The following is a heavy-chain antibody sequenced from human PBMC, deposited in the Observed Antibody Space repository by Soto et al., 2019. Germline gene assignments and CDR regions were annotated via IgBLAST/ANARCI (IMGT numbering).Heavy chain of an antibody. D-gene: IGHD4-17*01. CDR2: ISSSSSYI. J-gene: IGHJ4*02. CDR3: ARPVEDGEYRNNGY. V-gene: IGHV3-21*01. CDR1: GFTFSSYS. Sequence: GGSLRLSCAASGFTFSSYSMNWVRQAPGKGLEWVSSISSSSSYIYYADSVKGRFTISRDNAKNSLYMQMTSLRAEDTAEYYCARPVEDGEYRNNGYWGQGTLVTVSS.